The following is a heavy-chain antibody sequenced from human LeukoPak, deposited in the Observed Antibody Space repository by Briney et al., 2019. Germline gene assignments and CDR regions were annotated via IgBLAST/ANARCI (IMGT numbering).Heavy chain of an antibody. V-gene: IGHV4-39*07. D-gene: IGHD2-21*02. CDR2: IYYSGSS. CDR1: GGSFSSYY. CDR3: ARGGNELTAHLLVY. J-gene: IGHJ4*02. Sequence: SETLSLTCAVYGGSFSSYYWGWIRQPPGKGLEWIGSIYYSGSSYYNPSLKSRVTISVDTSKNQFSLKLTSVTAADTAVYYCARGGNELTAHLLVYWGQGTLVTVSS.